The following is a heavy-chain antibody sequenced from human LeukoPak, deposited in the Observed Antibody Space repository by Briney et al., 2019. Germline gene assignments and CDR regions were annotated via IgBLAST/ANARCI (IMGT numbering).Heavy chain of an antibody. J-gene: IGHJ4*02. CDR3: ARQVVPAANLFDY. D-gene: IGHD2-2*01. CDR2: IYYSGST. V-gene: IGHV4-59*08. CDR1: GGSISSYY. Sequence: SETLSLTCTVSGGSISSYYWSWIRQPPGKGLEWIGYIYYSGSTYYNPSLKSRVTISVDTSKNQFSLKLSSVTAADTAVYYCARQVVPAANLFDYWGQGTLVTVSS.